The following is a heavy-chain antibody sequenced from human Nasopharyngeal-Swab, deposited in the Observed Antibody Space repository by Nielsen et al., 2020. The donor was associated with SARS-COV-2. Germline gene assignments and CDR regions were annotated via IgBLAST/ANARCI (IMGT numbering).Heavy chain of an antibody. Sequence: GGSLRLSCAASGFTFSSYSMNWVRQAPGKGLEWVSSISSSSSYIYYADSVKGRFTISRDNAKNSLYLQMNSLRAEDTAVYYCARGAPYSSSSGDLDYWGQGTLVTVSS. V-gene: IGHV3-21*01. J-gene: IGHJ4*02. CDR1: GFTFSSYS. D-gene: IGHD6-6*01. CDR3: ARGAPYSSSSGDLDY. CDR2: ISSSSSYI.